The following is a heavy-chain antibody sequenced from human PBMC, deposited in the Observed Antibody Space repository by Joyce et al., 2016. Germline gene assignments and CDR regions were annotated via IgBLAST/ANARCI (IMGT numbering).Heavy chain of an antibody. Sequence: QVQLVESGGGVVQPGRSLSLSCAASGFTFRMYVMHWIRQAPGKRLEWVASMSSDVTNKYYADDVKGRFTITRDNSKNTLYLQMNSLRPEDTAVYYCAREVGGGPYDYWGQGNLVTVFS. J-gene: IGHJ4*02. V-gene: IGHV3-30*04. CDR3: AREVGGGPYDY. CDR1: GFTFRMYV. D-gene: IGHD3-16*01. CDR2: MSSDVTNK.